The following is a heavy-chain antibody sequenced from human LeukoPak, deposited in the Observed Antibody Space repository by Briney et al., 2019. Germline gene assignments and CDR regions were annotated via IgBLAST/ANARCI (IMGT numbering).Heavy chain of an antibody. V-gene: IGHV3-21*01. CDR2: ISSSSSYI. CDR3: ARLYGGPYSSSFDY. Sequence: TGGSLRLSCAASGFTFSSYSMNWVRQAPGKGLEWVSSISSSSSYIYYADSVKGRFTISRDNSKNTLYLQMNSLRAEDTAVYYCARLYGGPYSSSFDYWGQGTLVTVSS. D-gene: IGHD6-6*01. CDR1: GFTFSSYS. J-gene: IGHJ4*02.